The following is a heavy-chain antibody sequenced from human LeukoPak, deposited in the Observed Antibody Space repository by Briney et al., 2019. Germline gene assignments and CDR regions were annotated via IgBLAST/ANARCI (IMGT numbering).Heavy chain of an antibody. Sequence: SETLSLTCSVSGGSISSFSYYWGWIRQPPGKGLEWIGSIYFGGRTYNNPSLKSRVTISVDTSKNQFSLRLTSVTAADTAFYYCARGRDRSKAGDLWGQGSLVTVSS. CDR2: IYFGGRT. CDR1: GGSISSFSYY. V-gene: IGHV4-39*01. J-gene: IGHJ5*02. D-gene: IGHD5-24*01. CDR3: ARGRDRSKAGDL.